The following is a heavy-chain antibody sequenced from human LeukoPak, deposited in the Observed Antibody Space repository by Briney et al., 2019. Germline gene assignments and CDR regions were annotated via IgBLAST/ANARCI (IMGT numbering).Heavy chain of an antibody. CDR3: GGEPYGTSSDRLDY. CDR2: ISSTGSLM. Sequence: GGSLRLSCADSGFTFTDYYLSWIRQAPGKGLEWVAYISSTGSLMYYAHSVKGRFTISRDNAQNLVYLQMNSLRAEDTAVYYCGGEPYGTSSDRLDYWGQGTLVTVSS. J-gene: IGHJ4*02. V-gene: IGHV3-11*04. CDR1: GFTFTDYY. D-gene: IGHD6-6*01.